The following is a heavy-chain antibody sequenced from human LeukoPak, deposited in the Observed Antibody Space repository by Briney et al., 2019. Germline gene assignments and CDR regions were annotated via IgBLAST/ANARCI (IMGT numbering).Heavy chain of an antibody. CDR2: IYSGGST. CDR3: AWSVSGMDV. J-gene: IGHJ6*02. CDR1: GFTFSSYS. D-gene: IGHD3-3*01. Sequence: GSLRLSCAASGFTFSSYSMNWVRQAPGKGLEWVSVIYSGGSTYYADSVKGRFTISRDNSKNTLYLQMNSLRAEDTAVYYCAWSVSGMDVWGQGTTVTVSS. V-gene: IGHV3-66*01.